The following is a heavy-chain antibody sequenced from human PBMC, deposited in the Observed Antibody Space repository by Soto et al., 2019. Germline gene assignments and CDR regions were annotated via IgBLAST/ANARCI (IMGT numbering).Heavy chain of an antibody. V-gene: IGHV3-74*01. CDR3: ARRGEQQQAYGVDD. CDR2: INSDGSST. Sequence: EVQLVESGGGLVQPGGSLRLSCAASGFTFSSYWMLWVRQAPGKGLVWVSRINSDGSSTTYADSVKGRFTISRDNAKNTLYLQMNSLRAEDTAVYYCARRGEQQQAYGVDDWGQGTTVTVSS. J-gene: IGHJ6*02. D-gene: IGHD6-13*01. CDR1: GFTFSSYW.